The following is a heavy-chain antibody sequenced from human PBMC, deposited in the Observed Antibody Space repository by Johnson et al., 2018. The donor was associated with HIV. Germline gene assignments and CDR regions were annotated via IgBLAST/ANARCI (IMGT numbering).Heavy chain of an antibody. J-gene: IGHJ3*02. V-gene: IGHV3-20*04. Sequence: VQLVESGGGVVRPGGSLRLSCAASGFPFDDYGMSWVRQAPGKGLEWVPGINWNGGGTGYADSVKGRFTISRDNAKTSLYLQMNSLRAEDTALYYCARAGYSYGLGAFDIWGQGTMVTVSS. CDR1: GFPFDDYG. CDR2: INWNGGGT. D-gene: IGHD5-18*01. CDR3: ARAGYSYGLGAFDI.